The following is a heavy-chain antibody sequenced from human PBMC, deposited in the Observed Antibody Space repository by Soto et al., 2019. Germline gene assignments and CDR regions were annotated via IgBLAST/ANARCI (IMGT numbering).Heavy chain of an antibody. Sequence: GGSLRLSCAASGFTFSTYAMHWVRQAPGQGLEWVAVISYDERNKYYADSVKGRFTISRDNSKDTLYLQMESLRVEDTAVYYCAKQDIVVIRADKSSKTIDYWGQGALVTVSS. D-gene: IGHD2-2*01. CDR2: ISYDERNK. CDR3: AKQDIVVIRADKSSKTIDY. V-gene: IGHV3-30-3*02. CDR1: GFTFSTYA. J-gene: IGHJ4*02.